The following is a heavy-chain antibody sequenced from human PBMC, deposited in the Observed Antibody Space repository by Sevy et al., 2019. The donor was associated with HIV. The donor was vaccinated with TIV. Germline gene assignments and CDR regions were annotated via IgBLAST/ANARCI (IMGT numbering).Heavy chain of an antibody. Sequence: ASVKVSCKASGYTVTDYYIHWVRQAPGQGLEWMAWSNPNDGVTNYAQRFQGGVTVTRDTSISTAYMELRRLRSDDTAIYYCARMTTMPTSDLYGMDVWGQGTPVTVSS. D-gene: IGHD1-1*01. CDR1: GYTVTDYY. V-gene: IGHV1-2*02. CDR2: SNPNDGVT. CDR3: ARMTTMPTSDLYGMDV. J-gene: IGHJ6*02.